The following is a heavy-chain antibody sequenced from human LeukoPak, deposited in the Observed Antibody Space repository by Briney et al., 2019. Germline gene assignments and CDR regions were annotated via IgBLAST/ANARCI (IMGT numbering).Heavy chain of an antibody. Sequence: GGSLRLSCAASGFTFSSYWMHWVRQAPGKGLVWVSRINSDGSSTSYADSVKGRFTMSRDNAKNTLYLQMNSLRAEDTAVYYCAREEYSGYDRGYWGQGTLVTVSS. CDR2: INSDGSST. CDR1: GFTFSSYW. J-gene: IGHJ4*02. CDR3: AREEYSGYDRGY. V-gene: IGHV3-74*01. D-gene: IGHD5-12*01.